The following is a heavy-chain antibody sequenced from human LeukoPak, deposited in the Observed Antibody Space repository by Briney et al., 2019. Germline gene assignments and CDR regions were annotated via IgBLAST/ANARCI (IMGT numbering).Heavy chain of an antibody. CDR3: ARVPPSAHQMLSSDY. J-gene: IGHJ4*02. Sequence: ASVKVSCKASGYTFTNYGISWVRQAPGQGLEWMAWISANNGETRYAQNLQGRVTMTTDTSTSTAYMELRSLRFDDTAVYYCARVPPSAHQMLSSDYWGQGTQVTVSS. D-gene: IGHD2-2*01. V-gene: IGHV1-18*04. CDR1: GYTFTNYG. CDR2: ISANNGET.